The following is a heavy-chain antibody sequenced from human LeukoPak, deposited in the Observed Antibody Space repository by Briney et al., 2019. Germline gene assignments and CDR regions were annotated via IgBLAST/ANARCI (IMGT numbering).Heavy chain of an antibody. CDR3: AKGFCDSSGFGVRSVQVWFSMDV. CDR2: ISWDGGST. Sequence: PGGSLRLSCAASGFTFDDYTMHWVRQAPGKGLEWVSLISWDGGSTYYADSVKGRFTISRDNSKNSLYLQMNSLRAEDTALYYCAKGFCDSSGFGVRSVQVWFSMDVWGKGTTVTVSS. CDR1: GFTFDDYT. J-gene: IGHJ6*03. V-gene: IGHV3-43*01. D-gene: IGHD3-22*01.